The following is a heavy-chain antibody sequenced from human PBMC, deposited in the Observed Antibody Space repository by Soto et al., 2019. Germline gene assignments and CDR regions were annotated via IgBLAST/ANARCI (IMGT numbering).Heavy chain of an antibody. J-gene: IGHJ4*02. D-gene: IGHD1-26*01. CDR3: AVTSGSYYLAFDY. Sequence: LRLSFAASVFTVSSNYMSWVRQAPGKGLEWVSVIYSGGSTYYADSVKGRFTISRDNSKNTLYLQMNSLRAEDTAVYYCAVTSGSYYLAFDYWGQGTLVTVSS. CDR2: IYSGGST. V-gene: IGHV3-53*01. CDR1: VFTVSSNY.